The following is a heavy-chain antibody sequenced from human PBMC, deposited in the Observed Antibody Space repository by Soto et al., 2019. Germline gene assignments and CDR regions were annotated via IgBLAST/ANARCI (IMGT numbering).Heavy chain of an antibody. CDR1: GFSFAGYA. CDR2: ISGGGGST. CDR3: AKTETFNGYYNAFDY. V-gene: IGHV3-23*01. Sequence: QPGGSLRLSCAASGFSFAGYALTWVRLAPGKGLEWVASISGGGGSTYYTDSVKGRFSISRDNSNRVVYLQMGSLTAGDTAVYYCAKTETFNGYYNAFDYWGQGTRVTVYS. D-gene: IGHD3-9*01. J-gene: IGHJ4*02.